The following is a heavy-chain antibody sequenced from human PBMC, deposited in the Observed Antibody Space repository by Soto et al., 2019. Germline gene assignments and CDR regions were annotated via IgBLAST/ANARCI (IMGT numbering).Heavy chain of an antibody. D-gene: IGHD6-6*01. J-gene: IGHJ6*02. V-gene: IGHV3-7*01. CDR1: GFTFSSYW. CDR3: ERPEYSSSSYGMDV. CDR2: IKQDGSEK. Sequence: GGSLRLSCAASGFTFSSYWMSWVRQAPGKGLEWVANIKQDGSEKYYVDSVKGRFTISRDNAKNSLYLQMNSLRDEDTAVYYCERPEYSSSSYGMDVWGQGTTVTVSS.